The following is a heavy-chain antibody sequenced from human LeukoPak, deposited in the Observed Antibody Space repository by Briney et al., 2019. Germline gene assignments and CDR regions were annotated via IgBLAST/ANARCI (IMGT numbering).Heavy chain of an antibody. Sequence: GGSLRLSCAASGFTFSSYSMTWVRQAPGKGLEWVSSISSSSSYIYYADSVKGRFTISRDNAKNSLYLQMNSLRAEDTAVYYCARDGAKYCSSTSCYTDLDYDAFDIWGQGTMVTVSS. CDR2: ISSSSSYI. D-gene: IGHD2-2*02. J-gene: IGHJ3*02. CDR1: GFTFSSYS. V-gene: IGHV3-21*01. CDR3: ARDGAKYCSSTSCYTDLDYDAFDI.